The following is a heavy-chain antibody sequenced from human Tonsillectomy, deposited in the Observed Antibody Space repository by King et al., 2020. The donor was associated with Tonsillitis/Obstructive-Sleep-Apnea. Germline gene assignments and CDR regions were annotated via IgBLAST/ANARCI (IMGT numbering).Heavy chain of an antibody. CDR1: GYTFTSYA. CDR3: ARAAQPYYDYIWGSEYYFDY. Sequence: QLVQSGAEVKKPGASVKVSCKASGYTFTSYAMHWVRQAPGQRLEWMGWINAGNGNTKYSQKFQGRVTITRDTSASTAYMELSSLRSEDTAVYYCARAAQPYYDYIWGSEYYFDYWGQGTLVTVSS. J-gene: IGHJ4*02. CDR2: INAGNGNT. D-gene: IGHD3-16*01. V-gene: IGHV1-3*01.